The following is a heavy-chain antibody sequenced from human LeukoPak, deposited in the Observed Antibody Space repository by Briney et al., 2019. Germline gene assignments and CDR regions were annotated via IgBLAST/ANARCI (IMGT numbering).Heavy chain of an antibody. J-gene: IGHJ4*02. D-gene: IGHD5-18*01. CDR3: ARDLTNTFPSAYSYGSNFDY. V-gene: IGHV3-23*01. CDR1: GFTFSSYA. CDR2: ISGSGGST. Sequence: GGSLGLSCAASGFTFSSYAMSWVRQAPGKGLEWVSAISGSGGSTYYADSVKGRFTISRDNSKNTLYLQMNSLRSEDTAVYYCARDLTNTFPSAYSYGSNFDYWGQGTLVTVSS.